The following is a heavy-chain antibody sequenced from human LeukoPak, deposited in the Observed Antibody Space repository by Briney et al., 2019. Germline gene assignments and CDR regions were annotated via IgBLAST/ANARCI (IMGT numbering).Heavy chain of an antibody. J-gene: IGHJ4*02. V-gene: IGHV4-39*07. CDR2: IYYSGST. CDR3: ARERSGYSYGIDY. CDR1: GGSISSSSYY. D-gene: IGHD5-18*01. Sequence: SETLSLTCTVSGGSISSSSYYWGWIRQPPGKGLEWIGSIYYSGSTYYNPSLKSRVTISVDTSKNQFSLKLSSVTAADTAVYYCARERSGYSYGIDYWGQGTLVTVSS.